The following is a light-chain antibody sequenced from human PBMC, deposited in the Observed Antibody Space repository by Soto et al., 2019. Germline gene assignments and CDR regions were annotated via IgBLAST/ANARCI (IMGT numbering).Light chain of an antibody. V-gene: IGKV3-20*01. CDR2: DAS. CDR1: QSVSSSY. CDR3: QQYGSAPWT. Sequence: EIVLTQSPGTLSLSPGERATLSCRASQSVSSSYLAWYQQKPGQAPRLLIYDASIRATGIPDRFSGSGSGTDFTLTISSVEPEDFAVYYWQQYGSAPWTFGQGTRVEIK. J-gene: IGKJ1*01.